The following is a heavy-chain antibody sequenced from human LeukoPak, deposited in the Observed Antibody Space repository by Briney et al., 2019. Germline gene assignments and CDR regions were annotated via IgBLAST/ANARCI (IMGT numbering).Heavy chain of an antibody. CDR3: AKGQYSSGWYRFDY. CDR2: ISYDGSNK. Sequence: GGSLRLSCAASGFTFSSYGMHWVRQAPGKGLEWVAVISYDGSNKYYADSVKGRFTISRDNSKNTLYLQMNSLRAEDTAVYYCAKGQYSSGWYRFDYWGQGTLVTVSS. D-gene: IGHD6-19*01. J-gene: IGHJ4*02. CDR1: GFTFSSYG. V-gene: IGHV3-30*18.